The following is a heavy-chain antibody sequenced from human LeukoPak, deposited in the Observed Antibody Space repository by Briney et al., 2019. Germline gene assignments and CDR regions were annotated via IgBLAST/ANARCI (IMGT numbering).Heavy chain of an antibody. Sequence: SETLSLTCAVYGGSFSGYYWSWIRQPPGKGLEWIGEINHSGSTNYNPSLKSRVTISVDTSKNQFSLKLSSVTAADTAVYYCATSQRLTSIDYWGQGTLVTVHS. D-gene: IGHD3-16*01. V-gene: IGHV4-34*01. CDR1: GGSFSGYY. CDR3: ATSQRLTSIDY. CDR2: INHSGST. J-gene: IGHJ4*02.